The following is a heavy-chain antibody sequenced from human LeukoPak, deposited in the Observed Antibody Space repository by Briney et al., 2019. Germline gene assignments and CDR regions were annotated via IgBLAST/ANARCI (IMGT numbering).Heavy chain of an antibody. D-gene: IGHD3-10*01. Sequence: SETLSFTCTVYGVTISNSSYYWGWIRQPPGKGVEWIGSIYYSGSTYYNPSLKSRVTISVDTSKNQFSLKLSSVTAADTAVYYCARLGVERLIDYWGQGTLVTVSS. J-gene: IGHJ4*02. V-gene: IGHV4-39*01. CDR2: IYYSGST. CDR3: ARLGVERLIDY. CDR1: GVTISNSSYY.